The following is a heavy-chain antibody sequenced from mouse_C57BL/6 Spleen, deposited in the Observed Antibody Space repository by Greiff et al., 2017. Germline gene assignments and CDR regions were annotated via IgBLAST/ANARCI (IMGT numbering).Heavy chain of an antibody. CDR3: AITAGDYAMDY. V-gene: IGHV1-11*01. D-gene: IGHD3-1*01. CDR2: IYPVSGET. CDR1: GYTFTDHI. Sequence: VQLLQSGAELASPGASVTLSCKASGYTFTDHIMNWVKKRPGQGLQWIGRIYPVSGETNYKQKFMGKATFSVDQSSSTVYMLLNSLASDDPAVYYCAITAGDYAMDYWGQGTSVTVSS. J-gene: IGHJ4*01.